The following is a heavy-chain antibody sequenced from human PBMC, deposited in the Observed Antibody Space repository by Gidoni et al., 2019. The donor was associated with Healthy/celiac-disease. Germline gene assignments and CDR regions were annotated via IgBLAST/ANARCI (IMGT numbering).Heavy chain of an antibody. CDR2: IYYSGST. CDR1: GGSISSYY. D-gene: IGHD1-26*01. CDR3: ATSIVGATHDAFDI. J-gene: IGHJ3*02. V-gene: IGHV4-59*01. Sequence: QVQLQEAGPGLVKPSETLSLTCTVPGGSISSYYWSWIRQPPGKGLEWIGYIYYSGSTNYNPSLKSRVTISVDTSKNQFSLKLSSVTAADTAVYYCATSIVGATHDAFDIWGQGTMVTVSS.